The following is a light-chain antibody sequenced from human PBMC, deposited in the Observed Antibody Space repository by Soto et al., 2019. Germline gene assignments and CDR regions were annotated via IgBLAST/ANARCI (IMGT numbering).Light chain of an antibody. J-gene: IGKJ4*01. Sequence: DIQMTQSPSTLSASVGDRVTITCRASQSISSWLAWYQQKPGKAPKLLIYDASSLESGVPSRFSGSGSGTEFTLTISSLQPDDFATYYCQQYNSYSLLTFGGGTKL. CDR3: QQYNSYSLLT. CDR1: QSISSW. V-gene: IGKV1-5*01. CDR2: DAS.